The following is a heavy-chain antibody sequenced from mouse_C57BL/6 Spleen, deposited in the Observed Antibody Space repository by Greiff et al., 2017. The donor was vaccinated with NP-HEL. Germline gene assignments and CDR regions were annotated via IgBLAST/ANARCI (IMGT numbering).Heavy chain of an antibody. J-gene: IGHJ4*01. CDR3: ARHEEGDYYGRSSMYAMDD. Sequence: LVESGAELVKPGASVKLSCKASGYTFTEYTIHWVKQRSGQGLEWIGWFYPGSGSIKYNEKFKDKATLTADTSSSTAYMEHSRLTSEDSAVYICARHEEGDYYGRSSMYAMDDWGKGTSVTVSS. CDR2: FYPGSGSI. V-gene: IGHV1-62-2*01. CDR1: GYTFTEYT. D-gene: IGHD1-1*01.